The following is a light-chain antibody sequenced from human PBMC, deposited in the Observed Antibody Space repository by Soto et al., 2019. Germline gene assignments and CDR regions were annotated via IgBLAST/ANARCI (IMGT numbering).Light chain of an antibody. CDR3: QQYNTAPYI. CDR2: DAS. J-gene: IGKJ3*01. V-gene: IGKV1-5*01. CDR1: QPISDW. Sequence: DTQLTQSPGTLSASIGDRVSITCRASQPISDWLAWYQHKPGQAPKLLIFDASSLESGVPSRFSGTGSGTESTLTITSLQPDDFATYYCQQYNTAPYIFGPGTTVEIK.